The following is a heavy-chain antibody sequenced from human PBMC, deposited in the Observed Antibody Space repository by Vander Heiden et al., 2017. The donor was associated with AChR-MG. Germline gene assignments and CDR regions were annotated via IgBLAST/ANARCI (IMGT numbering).Heavy chain of an antibody. CDR3: AKGDIVGALDV. V-gene: IGHV3-23*01. D-gene: IGHD1-26*01. CDR1: VFTFSSYA. Sequence: EVQLLESGGGLIQRAGSLRPCCAASVFTFSSYAISWAHQAAGKGRGWVSSISGNGGSTYYPDAVGGRFTISRDNSKNTMYLQMNTLRAEDTAIYDCAKGDIVGALDVWGQGTTVTVSS. J-gene: IGHJ6*02. CDR2: ISGNGGST.